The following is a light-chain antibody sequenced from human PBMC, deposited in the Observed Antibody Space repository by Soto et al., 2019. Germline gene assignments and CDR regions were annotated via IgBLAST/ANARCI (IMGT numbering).Light chain of an antibody. CDR3: RQRHMWPIT. J-gene: IGKJ5*01. V-gene: IGKV3-11*01. CDR2: DAY. Sequence: EVVLTQSPVTLSLSPGERATLSCRASQSFRGLLAWYQQKPGQAPRLLIYDAYNRATGIPPRFSGSGSGTDFTLTTSSLEPEDSAVYYCRQRHMWPITFGQGTRLEIK. CDR1: QSFRGL.